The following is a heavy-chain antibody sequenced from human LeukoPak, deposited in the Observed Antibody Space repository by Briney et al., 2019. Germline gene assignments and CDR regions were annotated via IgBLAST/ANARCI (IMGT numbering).Heavy chain of an antibody. J-gene: IGHJ4*02. CDR3: AREQISMIRGFDN. D-gene: IGHD3-10*01. Sequence: PSETLSLTCTVSGGSISSYYWSWIQQPPGKGLELIGYIYYSGNTNYNPSLKSRVTISIDTSKKQFSLKLTSVTAADTAVYYCAREQISMIRGFDNWGQGTLVTVSS. CDR1: GGSISSYY. V-gene: IGHV4-59*01. CDR2: IYYSGNT.